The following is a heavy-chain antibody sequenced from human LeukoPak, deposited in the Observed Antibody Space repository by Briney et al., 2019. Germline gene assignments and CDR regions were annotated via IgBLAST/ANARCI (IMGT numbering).Heavy chain of an antibody. D-gene: IGHD3-10*01. Sequence: GGSLRLSCAASGFTFSSHTMSWVRQAPGKGLGWVSTIGGRGGSIYYADAVKGRFTISRDNSKNTLSLQMNSLKAEDTAIYYCAKDAGGAGASTFDYWGQGTLVTVSS. V-gene: IGHV3-23*01. CDR1: GFTFSSHT. CDR3: AKDAGGAGASTFDY. CDR2: IGGRGGSI. J-gene: IGHJ4*02.